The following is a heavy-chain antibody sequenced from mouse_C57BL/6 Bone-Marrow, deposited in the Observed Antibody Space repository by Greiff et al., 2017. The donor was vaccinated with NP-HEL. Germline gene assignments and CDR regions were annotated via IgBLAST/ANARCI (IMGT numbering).Heavy chain of an antibody. CDR3: ARPVYYINSFDY. J-gene: IGHJ2*01. Sequence: VQLQQSGPELVKPGASVKISCKASGYAFSSSWMNWVKQRPGKGLEWIGRIYPGDGDTNYNGKFKGKATLTADKSSSTAYMQLSSLTSEDSAVYFCARPVYYINSFDYWGQGTTLTVSS. CDR2: IYPGDGDT. CDR1: GYAFSSSW. D-gene: IGHD2-5*01. V-gene: IGHV1-82*01.